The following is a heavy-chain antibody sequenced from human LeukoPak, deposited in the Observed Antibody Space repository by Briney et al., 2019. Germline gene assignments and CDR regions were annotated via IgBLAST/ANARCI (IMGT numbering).Heavy chain of an antibody. J-gene: IGHJ4*02. CDR3: AKGYDFLDY. D-gene: IGHD3-3*01. V-gene: IGHV3-23*01. CDR2: ISGSGGNT. CDR1: GFTFNSYA. Sequence: GASLRLSCAASGFTFNSYAMSWARQAPGKGLEWVSDISGSGGNTYYPDSVKGRFTISRDNSKNTLSLKMISQRAEDTAVYYCAKGYDFLDYWGQGTLVTVSS.